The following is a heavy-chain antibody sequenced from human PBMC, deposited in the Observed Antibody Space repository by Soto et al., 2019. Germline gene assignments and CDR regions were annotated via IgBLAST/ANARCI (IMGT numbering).Heavy chain of an antibody. Sequence: QVQLVQSGAEVRKPGASVKVSCKASGYPYTNSYMHWVRQAPGQGLEWMGWIHPNTGGKNYAQKFQGRVTMTRDTSVSTVYMELNRLTSDDTAIYFCASDFRTRGWFRQAGNFAMDVWGQGTTVTVS. CDR3: ASDFRTRGWFRQAGNFAMDV. CDR1: GYPYTNSY. V-gene: IGHV1-2*02. D-gene: IGHD6-19*01. CDR2: IHPNTGGK. J-gene: IGHJ6*02.